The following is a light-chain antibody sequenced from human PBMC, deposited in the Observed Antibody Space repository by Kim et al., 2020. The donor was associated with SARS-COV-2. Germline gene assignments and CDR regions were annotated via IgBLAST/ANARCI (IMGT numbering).Light chain of an antibody. CDR2: AAS. CDR3: LQHKSYPYT. CDR1: QDISNF. V-gene: IGKV1-17*03. Sequence: DIQMTQSPSAMSASVGDRVTITCRASQDISNFLAWFQQKPGKVPKRLIYAASSLQSGVPSRLSGSGSGTEYSLTISSLQPEDFATYYCLQHKSYPYTLGQGTKLEIK. J-gene: IGKJ2*01.